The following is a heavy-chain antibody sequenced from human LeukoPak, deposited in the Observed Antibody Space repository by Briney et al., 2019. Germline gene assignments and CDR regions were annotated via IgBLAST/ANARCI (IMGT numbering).Heavy chain of an antibody. CDR1: GDSVSSNSAA. V-gene: IGHV6-1*01. J-gene: IGHJ4*02. D-gene: IGHD3-22*01. CDR2: TYYRSKWFN. CDR3: ARGSGYTVDY. Sequence: SQTLSLTCAISGDSVSSNSAAWNWIRQSPSRGLEWLGRTYYRSKWFNEYAVSVKSRIIINPDTSRNQFSLQLNSVTTEDTAIYYCARGSGYTVDYWGQGTLVTVSS.